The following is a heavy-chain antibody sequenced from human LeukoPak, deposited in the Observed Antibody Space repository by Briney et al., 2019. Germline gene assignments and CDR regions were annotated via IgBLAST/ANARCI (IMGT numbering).Heavy chain of an antibody. D-gene: IGHD2-2*01. CDR1: GYSFSSYG. CDR3: VRVGRDCSSINCYWADWFDP. CDR2: ISGSTGST. Sequence: ASVKVSCKASGYSFSSYGITWVREAPGQGPEWMGWISGSTGSTHYAQIVQGRVTMTTDAYTGTAYMELRSLRSDDTAVYYCVRVGRDCSSINCYWADWFDPWGQGTLVIVSS. J-gene: IGHJ5*02. V-gene: IGHV1-18*01.